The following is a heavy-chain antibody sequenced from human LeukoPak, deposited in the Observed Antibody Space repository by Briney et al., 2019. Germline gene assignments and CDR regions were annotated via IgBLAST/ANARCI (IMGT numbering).Heavy chain of an antibody. J-gene: IGHJ4*02. CDR3: ARGRGGRIAAAASPSGY. D-gene: IGHD6-13*01. CDR2: INPSGGST. CDR1: GYTFTSYY. V-gene: IGHV1-46*01. Sequence: ASVKVSCKASGYTFTSYYMHWVRQAPGQGLEWMGIINPSGGSTSYPQKFQGRVTMTRDTSTSTVYMELSSLRSEDTAVYYCARGRGGRIAAAASPSGYWGQGTLVTVSS.